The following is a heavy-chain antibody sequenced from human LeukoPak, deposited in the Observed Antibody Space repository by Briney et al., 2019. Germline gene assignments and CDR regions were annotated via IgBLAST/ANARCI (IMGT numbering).Heavy chain of an antibody. CDR2: IYYSGST. CDR1: GGSNSSYY. CDR3: ARVKAADLAFDI. V-gene: IGHV4-59*01. J-gene: IGHJ3*02. Sequence: PSETLSLTCTVSGGSNSSYYWSWIRQPPGKGLEWIGYIYYSGSTNYNPSLKSRVTISVDTSKNQFSLKLSSVTAADTAVYYCARVKAADLAFDIWGQGTMVTVSS. D-gene: IGHD6-25*01.